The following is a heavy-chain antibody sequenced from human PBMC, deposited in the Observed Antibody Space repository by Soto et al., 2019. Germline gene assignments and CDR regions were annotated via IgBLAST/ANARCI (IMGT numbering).Heavy chain of an antibody. CDR2: VYNTGGT. Sequence: LSLTCTVSGGSISSSTYYWVWIRQPPGKGLEWIGRVYNTGGTFYNPSFQSRVTISVDTSRNQFSLRMNSVTAADTAIYYCARHHDDGYYFDYWGQGTQVTVSS. CDR1: GGSISSSTYY. D-gene: IGHD4-17*01. CDR3: ARHHDDGYYFDY. J-gene: IGHJ4*02. V-gene: IGHV4-39*01.